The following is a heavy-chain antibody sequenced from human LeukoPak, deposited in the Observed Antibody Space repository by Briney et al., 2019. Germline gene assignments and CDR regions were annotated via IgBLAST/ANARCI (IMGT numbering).Heavy chain of an antibody. D-gene: IGHD2-15*01. J-gene: IGHJ4*02. CDR3: AKVGIVVVVAATPYFDY. Sequence: PGGSLRLSCAASGFTFDDYALFWVRQAPGKGLEWVSGINWNSGSVDFADSVKGRFTTSRDNAKNSLYLQMNSLRAEDTALYYCAKVGIVVVVAATPYFDYWGQGTLVTVSS. CDR1: GFTFDDYA. V-gene: IGHV3-9*01. CDR2: INWNSGSV.